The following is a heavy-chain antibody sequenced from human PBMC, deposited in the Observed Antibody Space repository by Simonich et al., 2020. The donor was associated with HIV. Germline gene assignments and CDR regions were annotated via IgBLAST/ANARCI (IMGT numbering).Heavy chain of an antibody. CDR3: ARGWDGSSSSLDDY. J-gene: IGHJ4*02. CDR1: GFTVSSNY. D-gene: IGHD6-6*01. Sequence: EVQLVESGGGLIQPGGSLRLSCAASGFTVSSNYMSWVRQAPGKGLEWVSVIYSGGSTYYADSVKGRFTISRDNSKNTLYLQINSLRAEDTAVYYCARGWDGSSSSLDDYWGQGTLVTVSS. V-gene: IGHV3-53*01. CDR2: IYSGGST.